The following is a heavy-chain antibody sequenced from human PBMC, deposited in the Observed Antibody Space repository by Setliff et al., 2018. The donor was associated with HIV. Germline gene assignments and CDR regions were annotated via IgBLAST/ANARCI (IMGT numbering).Heavy chain of an antibody. CDR1: GFTFSTYS. Sequence: PGGSLRLSCAASGFTFSTYSMNWVRQAPGKGLEWVAVMSYDGSQRYYADSVRGRFTIYRDNFKNILWLQINTLRPEDTAMYYCARAATNAFWSGYLGYWGQGTLVTVSS. CDR3: ARAATNAFWSGYLGY. D-gene: IGHD3-3*01. J-gene: IGHJ4*02. CDR2: MSYDGSQR. V-gene: IGHV3-30*13.